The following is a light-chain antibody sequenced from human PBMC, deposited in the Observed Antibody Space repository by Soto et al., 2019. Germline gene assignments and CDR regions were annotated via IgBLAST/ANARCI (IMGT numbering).Light chain of an antibody. V-gene: IGLV1-44*01. Sequence: QSVLTKPPSASGTPGQRVTISCSGSRSNIGSNTVNWYQQLPGTAPKLLIYRNNQRPSGVPDRFSGSKSGTSASLAISGLQSEDEADYYFAAWDDSLNGEVFGTGTKVTVL. CDR1: RSNIGSNT. CDR3: AAWDDSLNGEV. J-gene: IGLJ1*01. CDR2: RNN.